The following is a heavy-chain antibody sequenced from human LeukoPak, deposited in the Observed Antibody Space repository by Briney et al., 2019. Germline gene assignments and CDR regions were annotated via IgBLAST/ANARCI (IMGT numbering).Heavy chain of an antibody. CDR2: ISYDRSNK. CDR3: AKEHYGSGSYYFYYYGMDV. CDR1: GFTFSSYG. D-gene: IGHD3-10*01. V-gene: IGHV3-30*18. Sequence: GGSLRLSCAASGFTFSSYGMHWVRQAPGKGLEWVAVISYDRSNKYYADSVKGRFTISRDNSKNTLYLQMDSLRAEDTAVYYCAKEHYGSGSYYFYYYGMDVWGQGTTVTVSS. J-gene: IGHJ6*02.